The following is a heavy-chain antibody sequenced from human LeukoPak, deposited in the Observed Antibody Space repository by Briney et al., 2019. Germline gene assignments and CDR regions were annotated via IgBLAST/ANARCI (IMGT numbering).Heavy chain of an antibody. CDR2: IKQDGSGK. CDR1: GFTFSSYW. D-gene: IGHD1-26*01. V-gene: IGHV3-7*03. CDR3: ARVGAMPWSDC. J-gene: IGHJ4*02. Sequence: GGSLRPSCAASGFTFSSYWMSWVRQAPGKGLEWVANIKQDGSGKYYVDSVKGRFTISRDNAKNSLCLQMNSLRAEDTAVYYCARVGAMPWSDCWGQGTLVTVSS.